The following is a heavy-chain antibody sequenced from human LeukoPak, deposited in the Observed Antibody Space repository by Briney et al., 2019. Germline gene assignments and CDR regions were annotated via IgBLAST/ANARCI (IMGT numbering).Heavy chain of an antibody. CDR1: GYTLTELS. D-gene: IGHD2-21*01. J-gene: IGHJ4*02. CDR2: FDPEDGET. Sequence: ASVKVSCKVSGYTLTELSMHWVRQAPGKGLEWMGGFDPEDGETIYAQKFQGRVTMTEDTSTDTAYMELRSLRSDDTAVYYCARKTGGVIALDYWGQGTLVTVSS. V-gene: IGHV1-24*01. CDR3: ARKTGGVIALDY.